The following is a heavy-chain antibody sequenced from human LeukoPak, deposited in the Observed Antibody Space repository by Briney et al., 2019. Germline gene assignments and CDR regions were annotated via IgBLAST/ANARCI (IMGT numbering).Heavy chain of an antibody. J-gene: IGHJ4*02. CDR3: ASPASSGEHGSYFFAY. V-gene: IGHV3-66*01. Sequence: PGGSLRLSCAASGFTFSTYAMSWVRQAPGKGLEWVSVIYSGGRTYYADSVKDRFAISRDASKNTLYLQMNSLRAEDTAVYYCASPASSGEHGSYFFAYWGQGTLVTVSS. CDR1: GFTFSTYA. D-gene: IGHD3-10*01. CDR2: IYSGGRT.